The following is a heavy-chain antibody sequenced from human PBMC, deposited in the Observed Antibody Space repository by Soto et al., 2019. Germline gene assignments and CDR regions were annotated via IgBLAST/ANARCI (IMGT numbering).Heavy chain of an antibody. V-gene: IGHV4-59*07. CDR3: ALGGYNYGRPFDF. D-gene: IGHD5-18*01. Sequence: KPSDTLSLTXNASGGSISNFHLSWIRQPPGKGLEWIGYIYYSGNYYNPSLTSRVSMSLDKSKNQFSLHLKSVTAADTDLYFCALGGYNYGRPFDFWGQGTRVTVSS. J-gene: IGHJ4*02. CDR1: GGSISNFH. CDR2: IYYSGN.